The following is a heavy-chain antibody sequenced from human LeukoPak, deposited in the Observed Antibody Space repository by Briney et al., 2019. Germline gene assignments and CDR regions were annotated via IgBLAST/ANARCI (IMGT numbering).Heavy chain of an antibody. CDR1: GFTVSKNY. Sequence: GGSLRLSCAASGFTVSKNYMNWVRQAPGKGLEWVSYISSSGSSIYYADSVKGRFTISRDNAKNSLYLQMNSLRAEDTAVYYCARDSKRPYYYYGMDVWGQGTTVTVSS. V-gene: IGHV3-48*03. D-gene: IGHD6-6*01. J-gene: IGHJ6*02. CDR2: ISSSGSSI. CDR3: ARDSKRPYYYYGMDV.